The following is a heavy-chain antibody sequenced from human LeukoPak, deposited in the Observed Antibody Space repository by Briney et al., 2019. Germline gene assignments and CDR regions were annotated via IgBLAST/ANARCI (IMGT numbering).Heavy chain of an antibody. CDR1: GYTFTSYG. V-gene: IGHV1-18*01. Sequence: ASVKVSCKTSGYTFTSYGISWVRQAPGQGLEWMGWISGYNGNTKFLQKLQDRVTMTTDTSTSTAYMELRSLRPDDTAVYYCARDQYDFWGSSTYWGQGTQVTVSS. D-gene: IGHD3-3*01. J-gene: IGHJ4*02. CDR2: ISGYNGNT. CDR3: ARDQYDFWGSSTY.